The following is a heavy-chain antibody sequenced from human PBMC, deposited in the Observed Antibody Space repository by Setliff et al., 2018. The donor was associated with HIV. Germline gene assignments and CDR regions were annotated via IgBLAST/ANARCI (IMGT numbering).Heavy chain of an antibody. D-gene: IGHD6-19*01. V-gene: IGHV3-15*01. CDR3: TTEVFRQWLVGDYWGGGDY. CDR2: IKSKSDDGTT. CDR1: GFTFSNAW. J-gene: IGHJ4*02. Sequence: GGSLRLSCAASGFTFSNAWMSWVRQAPGKGLEWVGRIKSKSDDGTTDYAAPVKGRFTISRDDSKNTLYLQMKSLKTEDTAVYYCTTEVFRQWLVGDYWGGGDYWGQGTLVTVSS.